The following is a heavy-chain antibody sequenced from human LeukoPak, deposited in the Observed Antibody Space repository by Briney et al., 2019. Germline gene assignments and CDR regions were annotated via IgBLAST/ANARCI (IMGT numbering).Heavy chain of an antibody. Sequence: SVKVSCKASGGTFSSYAISWVRQAPGQGLEWMGSIIPIFGIADYAQKFQGRVTITADKSTSTAYMELSSLRSEDTAVYYCAREADRRGYYYDSSGYYLDYWGQGTLVTVSS. CDR3: AREADRRGYYYDSSGYYLDY. J-gene: IGHJ4*02. CDR2: IIPIFGIA. CDR1: GGTFSSYA. V-gene: IGHV1-69*04. D-gene: IGHD3-22*01.